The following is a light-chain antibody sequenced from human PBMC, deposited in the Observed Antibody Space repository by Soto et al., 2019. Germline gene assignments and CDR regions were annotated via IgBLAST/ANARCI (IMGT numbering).Light chain of an antibody. CDR3: SSYTNKDTLL. CDR1: SSDVRGYDH. Sequence: QSALTQPASVSGSPGQSITISCTGTSSDVRGYDHVSWYQQHPGKAPKLIIYDVTVRPSGISRRFSGSKSDNTASLAVSGLQPEDEADYYCSSYTNKDTLLFGGGTKVTVL. CDR2: DVT. J-gene: IGLJ3*02. V-gene: IGLV2-14*03.